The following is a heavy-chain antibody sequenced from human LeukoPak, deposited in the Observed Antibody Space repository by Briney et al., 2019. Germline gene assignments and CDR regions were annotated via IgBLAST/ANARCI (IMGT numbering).Heavy chain of an antibody. CDR2: INHSGST. CDR1: GGSFSDYY. J-gene: IGHJ4*02. CDR3: AAPSSYCGDDCLDY. D-gene: IGHD2-21*02. Sequence: PSETLSLTCGVYGGSFSDYYWSWIRQPPGKGLEWIGEINHSGSTDYNPSLKSRVTISLDTSMNQSSLNLSSVTAADTAVYYCAAPSSYCGDDCLDYWGQGTLVTVTS. V-gene: IGHV4-34*01.